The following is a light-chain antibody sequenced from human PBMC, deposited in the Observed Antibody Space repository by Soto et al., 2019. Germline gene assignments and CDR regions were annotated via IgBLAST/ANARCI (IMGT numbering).Light chain of an antibody. J-gene: IGLJ1*01. CDR2: DVT. V-gene: IGLV2-14*03. CDR1: SSDVGGFNY. CDR3: ASYTTSSTYV. Sequence: QSVLTQPASVSGSPGQSIAISCTGTSSDVGGFNYVSWYQQHPGKAPKLLIYDVTSRPSGVSDRFSGSKPANTASLTISGLQAEDEADYYCASYTTSSTYVFGTGTKVTVL.